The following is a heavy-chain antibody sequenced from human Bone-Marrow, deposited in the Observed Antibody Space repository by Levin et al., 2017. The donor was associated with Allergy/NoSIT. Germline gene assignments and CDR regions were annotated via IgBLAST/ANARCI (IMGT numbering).Heavy chain of an antibody. D-gene: IGHD3-10*01. Sequence: GGSLRLSCAASGFTFSSYEMNWVRQAPGKGLEWVSYISSSGSTIYYADSVKGRFTISRDNAKNSLYLQMNSLRAEDTAVYYCARAPADMVQGVIITARSKYWGQGTLVTVSS. J-gene: IGHJ4*02. CDR2: ISSSGSTI. CDR3: ARAPADMVQGVIITARSKY. V-gene: IGHV3-48*03. CDR1: GFTFSSYE.